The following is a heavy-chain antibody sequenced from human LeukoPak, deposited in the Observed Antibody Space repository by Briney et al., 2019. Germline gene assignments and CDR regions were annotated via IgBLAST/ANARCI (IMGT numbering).Heavy chain of an antibody. CDR2: SSSSDDGK. V-gene: IGHV3-20*04. D-gene: IGHD2-15*01. J-gene: IGHJ4*02. CDR1: GLSLNNYA. Sequence: GGSLRLSCTASGLSLNNYAMSWVRQVPGKGLEWVSASSSSDDGKWYAESVRGRFTISRDNAKNSLYLQMNSLRAEDTALYYCARDTPGGDYWGQGTLVTVSS. CDR3: ARDTPGGDY.